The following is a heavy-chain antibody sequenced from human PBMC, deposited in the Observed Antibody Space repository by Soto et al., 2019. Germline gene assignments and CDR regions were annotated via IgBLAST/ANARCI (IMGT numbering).Heavy chain of an antibody. CDR3: ARLVSLLQPIDS. D-gene: IGHD4-4*01. CDR1: GYTFTNYW. Sequence: GESLKISCQTSGYTFTNYWIGWVRQMPGGGLEWLGLIFPRDFDVRYSPSFEGQVTISADRSTATASLQWRSLEASDSALYFCARLVSLLQPIDSWGQGTPVTVSS. J-gene: IGHJ5*01. V-gene: IGHV5-51*01. CDR2: IFPRDFDV.